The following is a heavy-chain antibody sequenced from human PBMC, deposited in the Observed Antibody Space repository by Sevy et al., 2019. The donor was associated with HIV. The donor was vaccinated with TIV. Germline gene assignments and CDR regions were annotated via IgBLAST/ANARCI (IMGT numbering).Heavy chain of an antibody. CDR1: GFTFSAYV. Sequence: GGSLRLSCAAFGFTFSAYVMNWVRQGPGKGLGWVSSISSSGRYIYYADSVQGRFTISRVNAEDSLYLQMNNLRAEDTAVYYCARDALSGTSAYWGQGTLVTVSS. CDR3: ARDALSGTSAY. D-gene: IGHD1-7*01. J-gene: IGHJ4*02. CDR2: ISSSGRYI. V-gene: IGHV3-21*01.